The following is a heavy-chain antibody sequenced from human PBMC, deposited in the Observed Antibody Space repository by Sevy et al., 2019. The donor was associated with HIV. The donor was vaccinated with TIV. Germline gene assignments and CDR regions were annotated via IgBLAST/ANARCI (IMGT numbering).Heavy chain of an antibody. V-gene: IGHV3-30*04. D-gene: IGHD3-22*01. Sequence: GGSLRLSCVVSGFTFNTYPLHWVRQAPGKGLEWVAVVSDDGSTKYYADSVKVRFTISRDNSKNTLYLQMNSLRADDTAIYYCARPGITSGYLYYFDYWGQGTLVTVSS. CDR3: ARPGITSGYLYYFDY. J-gene: IGHJ4*02. CDR2: VSDDGSTK. CDR1: GFTFNTYP.